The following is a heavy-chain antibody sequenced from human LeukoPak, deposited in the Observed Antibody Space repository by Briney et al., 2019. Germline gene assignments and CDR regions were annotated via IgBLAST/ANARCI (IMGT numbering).Heavy chain of an antibody. J-gene: IGHJ6*03. CDR3: ARTTEAHSWQTRYYSYYMDV. CDR2: INWNGDST. Sequence: GGSLRLSCAASGLTFDDHGMSWVRQAPGKGLQWVSAINWNGDSTSYADSVKGRFTISRDNAKNSLYLQMNSLRAEDTALYYCARTTEAHSWQTRYYSYYMDVWGKGTTVTVSS. CDR1: GLTFDDHG. D-gene: IGHD6-13*01. V-gene: IGHV3-20*04.